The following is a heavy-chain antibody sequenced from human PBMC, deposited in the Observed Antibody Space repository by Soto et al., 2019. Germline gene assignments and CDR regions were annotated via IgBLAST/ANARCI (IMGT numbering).Heavy chain of an antibody. J-gene: IGHJ5*02. D-gene: IGHD4-17*01. CDR1: GGSISSGGYS. Sequence: SETLSLTCAVSGGSISSGGYSWSWIRQPPGKGLEWIGYIYHSGSTYYNPSLKSRVTISVDRSKNQFSLKLSSVTAADTAVYYCARVEYGGNSAWFDPWGQGTLVTVSS. CDR3: ARVEYGGNSAWFDP. CDR2: IYHSGST. V-gene: IGHV4-30-2*01.